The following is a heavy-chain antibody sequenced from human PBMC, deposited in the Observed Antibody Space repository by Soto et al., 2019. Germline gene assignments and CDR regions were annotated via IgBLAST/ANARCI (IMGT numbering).Heavy chain of an antibody. CDR1: GGSISSYC. V-gene: IGHV4-59*01. CDR3: AARRGVIQIRGDDYYYYMDV. Sequence: SGTLCLTCTVPGGSISSYCGSWIRQPPGKGLEWIGYIYYRGSTNYNPSLKSRVTISVGTSKNQFSLKLSSVTDADTAVYYCAARRGVIQIRGDDYYYYMDVWGKGTPVTVSS. D-gene: IGHD3-10*01. J-gene: IGHJ6*03. CDR2: IYYRGST.